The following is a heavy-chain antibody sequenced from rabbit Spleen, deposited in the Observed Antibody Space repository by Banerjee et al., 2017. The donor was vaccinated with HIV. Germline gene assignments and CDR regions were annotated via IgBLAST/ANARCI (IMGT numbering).Heavy chain of an antibody. J-gene: IGHJ4*01. V-gene: IGHV1S47*01. Sequence: QEQLVESGGGLVTPGGSLTLTCKASGFDFSNYGVSWVRQAPGKGLEWIGYIDPVFGITYYANWVNGRFSISRENAQNTVFLQMTRLTAADTATYFCARGSAAMTMVITGYYLRLWGPGTLVTVS. CDR1: GFDFSNYG. CDR2: IDPVFGIT. CDR3: ARGSAAMTMVITGYYLRL. D-gene: IGHD2-1*01.